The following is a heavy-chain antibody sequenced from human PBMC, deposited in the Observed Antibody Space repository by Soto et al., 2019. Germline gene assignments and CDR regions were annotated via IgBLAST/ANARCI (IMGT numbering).Heavy chain of an antibody. CDR2: IYYSGST. CDR3: ARPGEYYYDNSCDNAADYFQH. CDR1: GVSISSSSYY. J-gene: IGHJ1*01. V-gene: IGHV4-39*01. D-gene: IGHD3-22*01. Sequence: PSETLSLTCTVSGVSISSSSYYWGWIRQPPGKGLEWIGGIYYSGSTYYNPSLKSRVTISVDTSENQFSLKLSSVTAADTAVYYCARPGEYYYDNSCDNAADYFQHWGQGTLVTVSS.